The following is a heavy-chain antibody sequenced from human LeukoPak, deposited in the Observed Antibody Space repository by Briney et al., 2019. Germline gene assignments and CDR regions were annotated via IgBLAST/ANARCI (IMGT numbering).Heavy chain of an antibody. D-gene: IGHD6-13*01. J-gene: IGHJ4*02. CDR3: AKEGREIAAAGTQYCFDY. CDR1: GFTFSNFD. V-gene: IGHV3-30*18. CDR2: ISSDGSDK. Sequence: GGSLRLSCAASGFTFSNFDMHWVRQAPGRGLEWVALISSDGSDKYYADSVRGRFTISRDNSKNTLYLQMNSLRAEDTAVYYCAKEGREIAAAGTQYCFDYWGQGTLVTVSS.